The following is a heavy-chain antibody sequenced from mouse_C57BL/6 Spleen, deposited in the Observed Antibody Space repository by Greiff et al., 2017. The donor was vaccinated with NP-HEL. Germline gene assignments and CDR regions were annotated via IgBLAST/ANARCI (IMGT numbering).Heavy chain of an antibody. J-gene: IGHJ2*01. CDR3: AKDDGPRTFDH. CDR1: GFSLTSYG. D-gene: IGHD2-3*01. CDR2: IWRGGST. Sequence: VKLVESGPGLVQPSQSLSITCTVSGFSLTSYGVHWVRQSPGKGLEWLGVIWRGGSTDYNAAFMSRLSITQDNSKSQVFFKMNRPQADDTAIYYCAKDDGPRTFDHWGQGTTLTVSS. V-gene: IGHV2-5*01.